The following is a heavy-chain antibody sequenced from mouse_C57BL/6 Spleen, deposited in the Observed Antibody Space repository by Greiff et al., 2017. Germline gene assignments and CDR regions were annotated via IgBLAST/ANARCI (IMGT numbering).Heavy chain of an antibody. V-gene: IGHV1-39*01. J-gene: IGHJ4*01. CDR2: INPNYGTT. CDR1: GYSFTDYN. CDR3: ASLSYYYGIDYYAMDY. D-gene: IGHD1-1*01. Sequence: EVKLQESGPELVKPGASVKISCKASGYSFTDYNMNWVKQSNGKSLEWIGVINPNYGTTSYNQKFKGKATLTVDQSSSTAYMQLNSLTSEDSAVYYCASLSYYYGIDYYAMDYWGQGTSVTVSS.